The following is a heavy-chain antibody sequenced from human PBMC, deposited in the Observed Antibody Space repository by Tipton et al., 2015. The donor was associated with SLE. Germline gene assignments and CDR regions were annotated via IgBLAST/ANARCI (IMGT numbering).Heavy chain of an antibody. CDR2: ISSRSSHI. D-gene: IGHD6-13*01. CDR3: ANADTAAGTEYFDY. CDR1: GFSFDTYA. J-gene: IGHJ4*02. V-gene: IGHV3-21*01. Sequence: SLRLSCAASGFSFDTYAMNWVRQAPGKGLEWVSSISSRSSHIYYTDSVKGRFTISRDNSKNTLYLQMNSLRAEDTAVYYCANADTAAGTEYFDYWGQGTLVTVSS.